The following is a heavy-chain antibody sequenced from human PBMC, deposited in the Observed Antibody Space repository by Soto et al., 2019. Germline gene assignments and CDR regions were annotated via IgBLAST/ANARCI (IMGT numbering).Heavy chain of an antibody. Sequence: QVQLVQSGAEVKKPGASVKVSCKASGYTFTSYYMHWVRQAPGQGLEWMGIINPSGGSTSYAQKFRGRVTXXRXTXXSTVYMELRSLRSEDTAVYYCARGRSSSWYVPGDYWGQGTLVTVSS. J-gene: IGHJ4*02. V-gene: IGHV1-46*01. CDR1: GYTFTSYY. CDR3: ARGRSSSWYVPGDY. CDR2: INPSGGST. D-gene: IGHD6-13*01.